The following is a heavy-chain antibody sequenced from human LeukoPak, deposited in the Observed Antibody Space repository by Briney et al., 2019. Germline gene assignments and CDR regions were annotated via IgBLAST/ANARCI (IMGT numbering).Heavy chain of an antibody. CDR1: RFTFSSYA. CDR2: ISGSGGST. CDR3: AKVRLTSHWYDAFDI. V-gene: IGHV3-23*01. Sequence: GGSLRLSCAASRFTFSSYAMSWVRQAPGKGLEGVSAISGSGGSTYYADSVKGRFTISRDNSKNTLYLQMNRLRAEDTAVYDCAKVRLTSHWYDAFDIWGQGTMVTVSS. J-gene: IGHJ3*02. D-gene: IGHD2-2*01.